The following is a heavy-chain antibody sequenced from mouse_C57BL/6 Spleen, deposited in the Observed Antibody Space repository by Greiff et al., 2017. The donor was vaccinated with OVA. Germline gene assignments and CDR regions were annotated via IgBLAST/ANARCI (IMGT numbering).Heavy chain of an antibody. D-gene: IGHD1-1*01. Sequence: QVQLQQPGAELVKPGASVKMSCKASGYTFTSYWITWVKQRPGQGLEWIGDIYPGSGSTNYNEKLQSKATLTVDTSSSTAYMQLSSLTSEDSAVYYCARDEYGSPGYFDVWGTGTTVTVSS. CDR3: ARDEYGSPGYFDV. CDR2: IYPGSGST. V-gene: IGHV1-55*01. CDR1: GYTFTSYW. J-gene: IGHJ1*03.